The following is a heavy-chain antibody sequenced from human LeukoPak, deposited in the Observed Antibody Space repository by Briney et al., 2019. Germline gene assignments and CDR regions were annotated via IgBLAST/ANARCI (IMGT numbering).Heavy chain of an antibody. D-gene: IGHD2-15*01. J-gene: IGHJ4*02. V-gene: IGHV3-48*03. CDR3: AGGFCSGGSCYFLDY. CDR2: ISGSGKII. Sequence: GGSLRLSCAASGFTFSSYEMNWVRQAPGKGLEWISSISGSGKIIYYADSVKGRFTISRGNAKNSLYLQMNSLRAEDTAVYYCAGGFCSGGSCYFLDYWGQGTLVTVSS. CDR1: GFTFSSYE.